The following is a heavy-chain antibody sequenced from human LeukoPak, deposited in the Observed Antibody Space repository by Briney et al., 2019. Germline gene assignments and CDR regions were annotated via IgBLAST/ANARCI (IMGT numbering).Heavy chain of an antibody. V-gene: IGHV5-51*01. CDR2: IYPGDSNT. Sequence: GESLKISCKGSGFIFTKFWVAWVRQMPGKALEWVGIIYPGDSNTRNSPSFQGQVTISADRSISTAYLQWSSLKASDTAMYYCARQFYRYCSGGSCYSGFDPWGQGTLVTVSS. J-gene: IGHJ5*02. CDR3: ARQFYRYCSGGSCYSGFDP. CDR1: GFIFTKFW. D-gene: IGHD2-15*01.